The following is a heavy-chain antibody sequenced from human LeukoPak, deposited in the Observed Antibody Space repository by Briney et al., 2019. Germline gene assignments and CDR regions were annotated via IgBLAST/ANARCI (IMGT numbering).Heavy chain of an antibody. CDR3: ARSARVEPGTGYYFDS. Sequence: SETLSLTCTVSGGSINGYFWSWMRQPAGKGLEWIGRILTNGNTDYNPSLNSRVTMSMETSRNQFSLKLRSVSAADTAVYYCARSARVEPGTGYYFDSWGRGTLVTVSS. V-gene: IGHV4-4*07. D-gene: IGHD2-15*01. CDR2: ILTNGNT. J-gene: IGHJ4*02. CDR1: GGSINGYF.